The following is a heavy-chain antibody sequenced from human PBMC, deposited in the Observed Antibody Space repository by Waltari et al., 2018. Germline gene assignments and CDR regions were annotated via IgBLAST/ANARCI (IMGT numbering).Heavy chain of an antibody. CDR1: GGSISSYY. Sequence: QVQLQESGPGLVKPSETLSLTCTGSGGSISSYYWSWIRPRPGKGLEWIGYIYYSGSTNYNPSLKSRVTISVDTSKNQFSLKLSSVTAADTAVYYCARVGRIVGATSNYYYGMDVWGQGTTVTVSS. CDR3: ARVGRIVGATSNYYYGMDV. D-gene: IGHD1-26*01. V-gene: IGHV4-59*01. CDR2: IYYSGST. J-gene: IGHJ6*02.